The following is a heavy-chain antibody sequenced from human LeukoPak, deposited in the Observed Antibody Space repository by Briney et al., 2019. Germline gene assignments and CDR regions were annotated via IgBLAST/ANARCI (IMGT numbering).Heavy chain of an antibody. V-gene: IGHV4-39*01. Sequence: SETLSLTCTVSGGSISSSSYYWGWIRQPPGKGLEWIGSVYYSGSTYYNPFLKSRVTISVDTSKNQFSLKLSSVTAADTAVYYCARHGYDSSGYYSSDLYYFDYWGQGTLVTVSS. J-gene: IGHJ4*02. D-gene: IGHD3-22*01. CDR3: ARHGYDSSGYYSSDLYYFDY. CDR1: GGSISSSSYY. CDR2: VYYSGST.